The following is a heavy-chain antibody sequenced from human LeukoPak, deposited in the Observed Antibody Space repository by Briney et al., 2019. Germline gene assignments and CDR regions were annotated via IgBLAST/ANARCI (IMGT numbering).Heavy chain of an antibody. CDR2: IRNDGSNK. J-gene: IGHJ4*02. CDR3: AKDVSGYYFVHFEY. CDR1: GFTFSGFG. V-gene: IGHV3-30*02. Sequence: GSLRLSYAASGFTFSGFGMHWVRQAPGKGLEWVAFIRNDGSNKYYGDSVKGRFTISRDNSKYTLYLQMNSLRAEDTAVYYCAKDVSGYYFVHFEYWGQGTLVTVSS. D-gene: IGHD3-22*01.